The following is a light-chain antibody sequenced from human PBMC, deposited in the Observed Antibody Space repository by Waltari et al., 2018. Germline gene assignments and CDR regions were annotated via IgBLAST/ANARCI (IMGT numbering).Light chain of an antibody. J-gene: IGLJ1*01. CDR3: SSFTTTNARYI. CDR1: SSDIGDSNY. CDR2: DVS. Sequence: QSALTQPASVSGSPGQSISISCTGTSSDIGDSNYVAWFQHHPGKVPTLLLYDVSKRPPGVSDRFSGSKSGNTASLTISGLQTEDTADYYCSSFTTTNARYIFGSGTEVTVL. V-gene: IGLV2-14*03.